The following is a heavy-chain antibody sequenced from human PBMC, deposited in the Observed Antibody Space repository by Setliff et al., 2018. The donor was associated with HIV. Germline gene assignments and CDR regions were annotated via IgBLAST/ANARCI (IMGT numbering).Heavy chain of an antibody. Sequence: SETLSLTCAVYGGSLSGHYWSWIRQPPGKGLEWIGESNHVGRTNYNPSLKSRVTVSVDTSKNQFSLRLSSVTAADTAVYYCAGSWSGYPLSFGYWGQGTLVTVSS. V-gene: IGHV4-34*01. D-gene: IGHD3-3*01. CDR2: SNHVGRT. CDR3: AGSWSGYPLSFGY. CDR1: GGSLSGHY. J-gene: IGHJ4*02.